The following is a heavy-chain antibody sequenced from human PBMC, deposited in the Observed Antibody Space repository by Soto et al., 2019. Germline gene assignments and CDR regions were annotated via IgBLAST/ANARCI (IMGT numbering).Heavy chain of an antibody. CDR2: IIPIFGTA. CDR1: GGTFISYA. J-gene: IGHJ6*02. V-gene: IGHV1-69*12. D-gene: IGHD4-17*01. Sequence: QVKLVQSGAEVKKPGSSVKGSCKASGGTFISYAISWVRQAPGQGLEWMGGIIPIFGTANYAQKFQGRVTITADESTGTAYMELSSLRSEDTAVYYCARIQDGDAEMDVWGQGPTVTVSS. CDR3: ARIQDGDAEMDV.